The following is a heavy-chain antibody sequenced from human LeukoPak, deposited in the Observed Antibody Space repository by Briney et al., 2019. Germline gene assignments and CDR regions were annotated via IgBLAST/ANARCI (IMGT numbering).Heavy chain of an antibody. D-gene: IGHD1-1*01. CDR3: ASFMTGTHLFDY. J-gene: IGHJ4*02. V-gene: IGHV1-2*02. CDR2: INPDSGAT. CDR1: GYRFSASS. Sequence: ASVKVSCKASGYRFSASSMHWVRQAPGQGLEWMGWINPDSGATHFAQKFQGRVIMTSDTSISTVYLELSRLRSDDTAVYYCASFMTGTHLFDYWGQGTLVTVSS.